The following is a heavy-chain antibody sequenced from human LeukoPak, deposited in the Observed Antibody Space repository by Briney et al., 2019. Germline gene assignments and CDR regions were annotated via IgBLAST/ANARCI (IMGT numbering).Heavy chain of an antibody. V-gene: IGHV4-38-2*02. D-gene: IGHD6-19*01. J-gene: IGHJ5*02. CDR3: ARDMPPDYSSGFCNWFDP. Sequence: PSETLSLTCSVSGYSISSAYYWVWIRQPPGKGLEWIATIHYSGSTYYNPSLKSRVTISVDTSKNQFSLKLSSVTAADTAVYYCARDMPPDYSSGFCNWFDPWGQGTLVTVSS. CDR1: GYSISSAYY. CDR2: IHYSGST.